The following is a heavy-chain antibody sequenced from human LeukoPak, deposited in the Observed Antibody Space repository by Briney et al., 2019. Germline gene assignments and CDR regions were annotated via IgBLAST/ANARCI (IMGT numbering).Heavy chain of an antibody. CDR3: ARRTPGGYNWFDP. D-gene: IGHD1-1*01. CDR1: GYTFTSYA. CDR2: IIPIFGTA. V-gene: IGHV1-69*13. Sequence: SVKVSCKASGYTFTSYAISWVRQAPGQGLEWMGGIIPIFGTANYAQKFQGRVTITADESTSTAYMELSSLRSEDTAVYYCARRTPGGYNWFDPWGQGTLVTVSS. J-gene: IGHJ5*02.